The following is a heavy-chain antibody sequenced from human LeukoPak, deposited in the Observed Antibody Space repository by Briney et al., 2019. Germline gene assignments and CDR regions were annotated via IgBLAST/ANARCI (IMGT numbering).Heavy chain of an antibody. J-gene: IGHJ4*02. D-gene: IGHD2-2*01. CDR3: ARGPPEGGSTSPDY. CDR2: INWNGGTT. CDR1: GFTFDDYG. V-gene: IGHV3-20*04. Sequence: RSGGSLRLSCAASGFTFDDYGMSWVRQAPGKGLQWVSGINWNGGTTGYVDSVKGRFIISRDNAKNSLYLQMNSLRVEDTALYYCARGPPEGGSTSPDYWGQGSLVTVSS.